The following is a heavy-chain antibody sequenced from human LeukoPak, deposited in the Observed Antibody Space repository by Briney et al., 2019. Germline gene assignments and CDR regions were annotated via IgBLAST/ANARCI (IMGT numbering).Heavy chain of an antibody. CDR2: FDPEDGET. CDR3: AIATGQLLTFDY. CDR1: GYTLTELS. Sequence: ASVKVSCKVSGYTLTELSMHWVRQAPGKWLEWMGGFDPEDGETIYAQKFQGRVTMTEDTSTDTAYMELSSLRSEDTAVYYCAIATGQLLTFDYWGQGTLVTVSS. V-gene: IGHV1-24*01. D-gene: IGHD2-2*01. J-gene: IGHJ4*02.